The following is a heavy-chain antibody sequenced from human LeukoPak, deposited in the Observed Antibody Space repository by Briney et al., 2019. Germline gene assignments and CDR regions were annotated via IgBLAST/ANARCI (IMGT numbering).Heavy chain of an antibody. V-gene: IGHV1-2*06. J-gene: IGHJ3*02. Sequence: ASVKVSCKASGYTFTSYDINWVRQATGQGLEWMGRINPNSGGTNYAQKFQGRVTMTRDTSISTAYMELSRLRSDDTAVYYCAREDYVWGSYRPNAFDIWGQGTMVTVSS. CDR2: INPNSGGT. D-gene: IGHD3-16*02. CDR1: GYTFTSYD. CDR3: AREDYVWGSYRPNAFDI.